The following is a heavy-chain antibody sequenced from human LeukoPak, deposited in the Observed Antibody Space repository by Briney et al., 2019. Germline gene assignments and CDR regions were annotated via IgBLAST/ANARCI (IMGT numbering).Heavy chain of an antibody. Sequence: GGSLRLSCAASGFTFSSHWMSWVRQAPGKGLEWVANIKQDGSEKYYVDSVKGRFTISRDNAKNSLYLQMNSLRAEDTAVYYCAGDGGGSYWRGDAFDIWGQGTMVTVSS. D-gene: IGHD1-26*01. V-gene: IGHV3-7*01. CDR2: IKQDGSEK. CDR3: AGDGGGSYWRGDAFDI. J-gene: IGHJ3*02. CDR1: GFTFSSHW.